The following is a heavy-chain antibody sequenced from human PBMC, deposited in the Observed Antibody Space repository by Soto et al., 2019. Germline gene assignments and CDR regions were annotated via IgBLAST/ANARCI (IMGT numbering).Heavy chain of an antibody. J-gene: IGHJ2*01. CDR2: IYADGHT. D-gene: IGHD1-26*01. CDR3: ASQVGAYGYFDL. V-gene: IGHV3-66*04. Sequence: EVQLVESGGDLVQPGGSLRLSCAVSGFSVSISYMGWVRQAPGKGLEWVSSIYADGHTYYADSVRGRFTIYTDNSKDTFYFQMNSLRVVDPAMYSCASQVGAYGYFDLGARGPLVTVPS. CDR1: GFSVSISY.